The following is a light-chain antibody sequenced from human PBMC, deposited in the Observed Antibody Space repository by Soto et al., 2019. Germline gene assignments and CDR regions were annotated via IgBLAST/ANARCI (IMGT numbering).Light chain of an antibody. CDR2: GAS. CDR1: QSVSSSY. J-gene: IGKJ1*01. CDR3: QQYNNWPRT. Sequence: IVLTHSPGTLSLSPGERATLSCRASQSVSSSYLAWYQQKPGQAPSLLIYGASRRATGIPARFSGSGSGTEFTLTISSLQSEDFAVYYCQQYNNWPRTFGQGTKVDIK. V-gene: IGKV3D-15*01.